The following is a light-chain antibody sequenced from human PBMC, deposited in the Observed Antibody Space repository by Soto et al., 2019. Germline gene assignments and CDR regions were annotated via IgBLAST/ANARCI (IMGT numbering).Light chain of an antibody. CDR1: QSISSY. Sequence: DLQMTQSPSSLSASVGDRVTITCRASQSISSYLNWYQHKPGKAPELLIYDASNLETGVPSRFSGSGSGTDFTFTISSLQPEDFATYYCQQYDNFPLTFGGGTKVDIK. V-gene: IGKV1-33*01. J-gene: IGKJ4*01. CDR2: DAS. CDR3: QQYDNFPLT.